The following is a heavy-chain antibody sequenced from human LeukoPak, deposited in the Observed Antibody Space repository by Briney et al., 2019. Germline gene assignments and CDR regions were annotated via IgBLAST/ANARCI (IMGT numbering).Heavy chain of an antibody. D-gene: IGHD3-22*01. CDR2: INPNSGGT. J-gene: IGHJ4*02. V-gene: IGHV1-2*02. CDR3: ARDTYYYDSSGYSGDFDY. Sequence: ASVKVSCKASGYTFTGYYMHWVRQAPGQGLEWMGWINPNSGGTNYAQKFQGRVTMTRHTSISTAYMELSRLRSDDTAVYYCARDTYYYDSSGYSGDFDYWGQGTLVTVSS. CDR1: GYTFTGYY.